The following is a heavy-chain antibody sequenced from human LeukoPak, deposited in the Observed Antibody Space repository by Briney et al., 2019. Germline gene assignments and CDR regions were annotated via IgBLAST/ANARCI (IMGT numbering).Heavy chain of an antibody. D-gene: IGHD3-10*01. J-gene: IGHJ4*02. CDR1: GFTFSSYS. Sequence: GGSLRLSCAASGFTFSSYSMNWVRQAPGKGLEWVSYISSSSSTIYYADSVKGRFTISRDNAKNSLYLQMNSLRAEDTAVYYCARDRGGSGNYYDKPPYWGQGTLVTVSS. CDR3: ARDRGGSGNYYDKPPY. CDR2: ISSSSSTI. V-gene: IGHV3-48*01.